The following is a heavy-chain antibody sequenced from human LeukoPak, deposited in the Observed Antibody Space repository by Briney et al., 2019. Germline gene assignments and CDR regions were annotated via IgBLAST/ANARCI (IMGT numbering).Heavy chain of an antibody. CDR1: GYTLTELS. CDR3: ATFVIPYYYYGMDV. CDR2: FDPEDGET. V-gene: IGHV1-24*01. J-gene: IGHJ6*02. Sequence: ASVKVSCEVSGYTLTELSMHWVRQAPGKGLEWMGGFDPEDGETTYAQKFQGRVTMTEDTSTDTAYMELSSLRSEDTAVYYCATFVIPYYYYGMDVWGQGTTVTVSS. D-gene: IGHD3-16*02.